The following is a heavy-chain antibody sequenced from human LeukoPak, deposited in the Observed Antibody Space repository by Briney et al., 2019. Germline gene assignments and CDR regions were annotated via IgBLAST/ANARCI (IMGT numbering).Heavy chain of an antibody. CDR3: ASAYSSSSVIDY. CDR2: IYYSGST. Sequence: PPETLSLTCTVSGGSISSYYWSWIRQPPGQGLEWIGYIYYSGSTNYNPSLKSRVTISVDTSKNQFSLKLSSVTAADTAVYYCASAYSSSSVIDYWGQGTLVTVSS. J-gene: IGHJ4*02. V-gene: IGHV4-59*01. D-gene: IGHD6-6*01. CDR1: GGSISSYY.